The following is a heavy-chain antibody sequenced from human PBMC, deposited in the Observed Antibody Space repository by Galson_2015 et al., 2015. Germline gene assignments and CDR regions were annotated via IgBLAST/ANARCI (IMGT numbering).Heavy chain of an antibody. Sequence: SLRLSCAASGFTFSSYAMSWVRQAPGKGLEWVSAISGSGGSTYYADSVKGRFTISRDNSKNTLYLQMNSLRAEDTAVYYCAKDRELYYYDSSGSGPPYYYYYGMDVWGQGTTVTVSS. CDR2: ISGSGGST. CDR1: GFTFSSYA. V-gene: IGHV3-23*01. D-gene: IGHD3-22*01. J-gene: IGHJ6*02. CDR3: AKDRELYYYDSSGSGPPYYYYYGMDV.